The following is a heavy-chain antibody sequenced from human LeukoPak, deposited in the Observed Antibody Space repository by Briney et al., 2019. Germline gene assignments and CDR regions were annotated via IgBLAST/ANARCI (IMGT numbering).Heavy chain of an antibody. CDR1: GFTFSSYS. J-gene: IGHJ5*02. CDR2: IGTSISAI. Sequence: PGGSLRLSCAASGFTFSSYSMNWVRQAPGKGLEWVSYIGTSISAIYYADSVKGRFTISRDNAKNSLYLQMRSLRAEDTAVYYCARAMRSGYEEDWFDPWGQGALVTVSS. CDR3: ARAMRSGYEEDWFDP. V-gene: IGHV3-48*01. D-gene: IGHD5-12*01.